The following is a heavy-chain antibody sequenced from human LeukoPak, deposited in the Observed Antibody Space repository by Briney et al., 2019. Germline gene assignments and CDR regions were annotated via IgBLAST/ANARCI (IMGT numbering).Heavy chain of an antibody. J-gene: IGHJ4*02. Sequence: GGSLRLSCAASGFTFSSYGMHWVRQAPGKGLEWVAVIWYDGSNKYYADSVTGRFTISRDNSKNTLYLQMNSLRAEDTAVYYCARGEYYYGSGSYYEDLDYWGQGTLVTVSS. CDR1: GFTFSSYG. CDR3: ARGEYYYGSGSYYEDLDY. V-gene: IGHV3-33*01. CDR2: IWYDGSNK. D-gene: IGHD3-10*01.